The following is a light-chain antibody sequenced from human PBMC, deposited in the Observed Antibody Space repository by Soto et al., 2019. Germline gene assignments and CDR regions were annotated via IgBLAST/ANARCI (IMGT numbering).Light chain of an antibody. CDR1: SSDVGDYKY. CDR3: SSYTTSNSLV. Sequence: QSALTQPASVSGSPGQSITISCTGTSSDVGDYKYVSWYQKHPGKAPKALIYEVSNRPSGVSNRFSGSKSGNTAPLTISGLQAEDEADYYCSSYTTSNSLVFGPGTKLTVL. J-gene: IGLJ1*01. CDR2: EVS. V-gene: IGLV2-14*01.